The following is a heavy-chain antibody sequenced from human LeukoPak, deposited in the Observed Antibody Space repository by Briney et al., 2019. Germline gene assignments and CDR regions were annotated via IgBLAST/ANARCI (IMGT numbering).Heavy chain of an antibody. J-gene: IGHJ4*02. CDR2: MNPDGSLK. CDR1: GFTFSTSW. CDR3: ARDPLHGALDY. Sequence: GGSLRLSCAAFGFTFSTSWMSWVRQTPGKGLEWVADMNPDGSLKSYGDSVKGRFTVSRDNAKNSVFLQMNSLRLEDTAVYYCARDPLHGALDYWGQGTLVTVSS. V-gene: IGHV3-7*01.